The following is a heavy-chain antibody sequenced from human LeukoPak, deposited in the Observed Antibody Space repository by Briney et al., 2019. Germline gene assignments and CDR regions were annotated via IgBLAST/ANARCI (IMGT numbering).Heavy chain of an antibody. Sequence: GGSLRLSCAASGFTFSSYGMHWVRQAPGKGLEWVAFIRYDGSNKYYADSVKGRFTISRDNSKNTLYLQMNSLRAEDTAVYYCAKNEGIAAAGTPKIFDYWGQGTLVTVSS. J-gene: IGHJ4*02. CDR2: IRYDGSNK. V-gene: IGHV3-30*02. CDR3: AKNEGIAAAGTPKIFDY. CDR1: GFTFSSYG. D-gene: IGHD6-13*01.